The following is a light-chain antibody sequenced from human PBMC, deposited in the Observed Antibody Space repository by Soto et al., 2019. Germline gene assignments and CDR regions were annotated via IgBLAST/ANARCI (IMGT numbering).Light chain of an antibody. V-gene: IGKV3-15*01. J-gene: IGKJ4*01. CDR1: QSVSGN. CDR3: QQYNNWPPLT. Sequence: EIVMPQSPAPRSLSPGERPTLSGRASQSVSGNLAWYKQKPGQAPRLLIYGASTRATGIPARFSGSGSGTEFTLTISSLQSEDFAVYYCQQYNNWPPLTFGGGTKVEIK. CDR2: GAS.